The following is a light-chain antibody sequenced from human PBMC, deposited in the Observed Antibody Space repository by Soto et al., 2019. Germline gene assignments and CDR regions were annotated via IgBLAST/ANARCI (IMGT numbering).Light chain of an antibody. J-gene: IGKJ1*01. Sequence: DIQMTQSPSSLSASVGDRVTITCRASQSISSYLNWYQQKPGKAPKLLIYAASSLQSGVPSRFSGSGSGTDFTLTISSLQPKNFATYYCQQSYSTSGTFGQGT. CDR3: QQSYSTSGT. V-gene: IGKV1-39*01. CDR1: QSISSY. CDR2: AAS.